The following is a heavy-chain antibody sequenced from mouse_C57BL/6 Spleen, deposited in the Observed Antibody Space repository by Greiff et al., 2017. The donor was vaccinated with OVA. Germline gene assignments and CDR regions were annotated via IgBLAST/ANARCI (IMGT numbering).Heavy chain of an antibody. Sequence: VQLQQPGAELVKPGASVKLSCKASGYTFTSYWMHWVKQRPGQGLEWIGMIHPNSGSTNYNEKFKSKATLTVDKSSSTAYMQLSSLTSEDSAVYYCAAYDYDVRVDYWGQGTTLTVSS. J-gene: IGHJ2*01. V-gene: IGHV1-64*01. CDR1: GYTFTSYW. CDR2: IHPNSGST. CDR3: AAYDYDVRVDY. D-gene: IGHD2-4*01.